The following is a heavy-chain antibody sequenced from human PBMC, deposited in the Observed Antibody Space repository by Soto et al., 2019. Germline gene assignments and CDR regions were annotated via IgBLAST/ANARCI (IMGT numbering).Heavy chain of an antibody. CDR3: ARGAYCGGDCYYYGMDV. J-gene: IGHJ6*02. Sequence: EVPLVESGGGLAQPGGSRRLSCVVSGFTFSSYGMNWVRQAPGKGLEWVSYISTSSSIIYYADSVKGRFTSSRDNAKKSLYLQMNSLRAEDTAVYYCARGAYCGGDCYYYGMDVWGQGTTVTVSS. CDR2: ISTSSSII. CDR1: GFTFSSYG. D-gene: IGHD2-21*01. V-gene: IGHV3-48*01.